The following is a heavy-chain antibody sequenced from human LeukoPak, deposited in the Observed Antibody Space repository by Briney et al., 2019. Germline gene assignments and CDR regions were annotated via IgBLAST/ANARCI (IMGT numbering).Heavy chain of an antibody. CDR2: IYYSGST. Sequence: PSETLSLTCTVSGGSISSSIYYWGWIRQPPGKGLEWIGSIYYSGSTYYNPSLKSRVTISVDTSKNQFSLKLSSVTAADTAVYYCARFIVGAYTFDYWGQGTLVTVSS. D-gene: IGHD1-26*01. J-gene: IGHJ4*02. CDR1: GGSISSSIYY. V-gene: IGHV4-39*01. CDR3: ARFIVGAYTFDY.